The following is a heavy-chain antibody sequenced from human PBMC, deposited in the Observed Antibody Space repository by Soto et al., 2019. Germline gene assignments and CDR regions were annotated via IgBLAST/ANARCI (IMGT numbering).Heavy chain of an antibody. J-gene: IGHJ6*04. V-gene: IGHV3-15*01. CDR1: GFTFSNAW. Sequence: GGSLRLSCAASGFTFSNAWMSWVRQAPGKGLEWVGRIKSKTDGGTTDYAAPVKGRFTISRDDSKNTLYLQMNSLKTEDTAVYYCTTVSDFWSGYYLGDVWGKGTTVTVSS. D-gene: IGHD3-3*01. CDR3: TTVSDFWSGYYLGDV. CDR2: IKSKTDGGTT.